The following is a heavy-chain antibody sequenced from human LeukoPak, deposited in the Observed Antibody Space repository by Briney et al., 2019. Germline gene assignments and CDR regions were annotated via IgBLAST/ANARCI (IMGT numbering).Heavy chain of an antibody. J-gene: IGHJ6*02. CDR2: ISWNSGSI. V-gene: IGHV3-9*03. Sequence: PGRSLRLSCAASGVTFDDYAMHWVRQAPGKGLEWVSGISWNSGSIGYADSVKGRFTISRDNSKNTLYLQMGSLRAEDMAVYYCARGNRENYYYGLDVWGQGTTVTVSS. CDR1: GVTFDDYA. CDR3: ARGNRENYYYGLDV.